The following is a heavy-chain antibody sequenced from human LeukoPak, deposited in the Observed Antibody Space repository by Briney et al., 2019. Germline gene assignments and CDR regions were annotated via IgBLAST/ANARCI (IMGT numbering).Heavy chain of an antibody. J-gene: IGHJ4*02. CDR1: GGSISSSNW. V-gene: IGHV4-4*02. CDR2: IYHSGST. CDR3: ARAPPYYYDSSGYKMEPFDY. D-gene: IGHD3-22*01. Sequence: SETLSLTCAVSGGSISSSNWWSWVRQPPGKGLEWIGEIYHSGSTNYNPSLKSRVTISVDKSKNQFSLKLSSVTAADTAVYYCARAPPYYYDSSGYKMEPFDYWGQGTLVTVSS.